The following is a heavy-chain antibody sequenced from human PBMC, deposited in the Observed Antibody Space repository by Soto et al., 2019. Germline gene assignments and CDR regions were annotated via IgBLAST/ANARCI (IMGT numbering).Heavy chain of an antibody. CDR3: ARTSVLVPAAIGNYYYYGMDV. Sequence: SGPTLGNPHKNPTLACTFSGFSIRTSGMCVSWIRQPPGKGLECLARIDWDDDKYYSTSLKTRLTISKDTSKNQVVLTMTNMDPVDTATYYCARTSVLVPAAIGNYYYYGMDVWGQGTTVTVSS. D-gene: IGHD2-2*02. CDR1: GFSIRTSGMC. V-gene: IGHV2-70*11. CDR2: IDWDDDK. J-gene: IGHJ6*02.